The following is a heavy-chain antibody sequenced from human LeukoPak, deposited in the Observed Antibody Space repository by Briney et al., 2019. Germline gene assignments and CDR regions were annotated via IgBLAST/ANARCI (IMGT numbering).Heavy chain of an antibody. CDR1: GFTFSSSS. J-gene: IGHJ4*02. V-gene: IGHV3-21*01. CDR2: ISSGSSYI. CDR3: ARNDYGDSFDY. Sequence: GGSLRLSCAASGFTFSSSSMNWVRQAPGKGLEWVSSISSGSSYIYYADSLKGRFTISRDNAKNSLYLQMNSLRAEDTAVYYCARNDYGDSFDYWGQGTLVTVSS. D-gene: IGHD4-17*01.